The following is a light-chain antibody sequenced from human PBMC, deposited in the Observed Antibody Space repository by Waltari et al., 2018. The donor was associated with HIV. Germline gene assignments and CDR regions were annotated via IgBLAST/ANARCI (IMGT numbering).Light chain of an antibody. V-gene: IGKV1-5*03. J-gene: IGKJ5*01. Sequence: DIQMTQSPPTLSASVGDRVTITCRASQSISSWLAWYQQKAGQPPKLLIYKASSLESGVPSRFSGSGSGTEFTLTISSLQPDDFATYYCQQYNSYAITFGQGTRLEIK. CDR1: QSISSW. CDR2: KAS. CDR3: QQYNSYAIT.